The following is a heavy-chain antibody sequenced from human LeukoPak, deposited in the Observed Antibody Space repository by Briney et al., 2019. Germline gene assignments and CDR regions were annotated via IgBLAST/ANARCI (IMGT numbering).Heavy chain of an antibody. J-gene: IGHJ3*02. CDR3: ARDISSGYYDAFDI. D-gene: IGHD3-22*01. V-gene: IGHV3-66*01. CDR2: IYSGGSA. CDR1: GFTVSSNY. Sequence: GGSLRLSCAASGFTVSSNYMSWVRQAPGKGLEWVSVIYSGGSAYYADSVKGRSTISRDNSKNTLYLQMNSLRAEDTAVYHCARDISSGYYDAFDIWGQGTMVTVSS.